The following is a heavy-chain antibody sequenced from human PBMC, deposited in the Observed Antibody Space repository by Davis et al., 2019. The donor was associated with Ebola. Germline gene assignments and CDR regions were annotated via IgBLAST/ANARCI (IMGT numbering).Heavy chain of an antibody. CDR2: SRNLDSNYHT. Sequence: GGSLRLSCAVSGFTFSAWCMDWVRLTPGKGLEWVGLSRNLDSNYHTEYAASVRGRFTISRDDSEKSLYLQMNSLRTEDTAVYYCVTENWYRFESWGQGTLVTVSS. J-gene: IGHJ4*02. D-gene: IGHD1/OR15-1a*01. V-gene: IGHV3-72*01. CDR3: VTENWYRFES. CDR1: GFTFSAWC.